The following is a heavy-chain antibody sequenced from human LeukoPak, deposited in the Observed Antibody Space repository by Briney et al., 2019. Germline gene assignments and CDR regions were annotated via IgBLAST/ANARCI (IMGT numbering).Heavy chain of an antibody. J-gene: IGHJ5*02. V-gene: IGHV4-34*01. CDR1: GGSFSGYY. D-gene: IGHD2-2*01. CDR3: AREFSDCSSTSCYEYWFDP. Sequence: SETLSLTCAVYGGSFSGYYWSWIRQPPGKGLEWIGEINHSGSTNYNPSLKSRVTISVDTSKNQFSLKLSSVTAADTAVYYYAREFSDCSSTSCYEYWFDPWGQGTLVTVSS. CDR2: INHSGST.